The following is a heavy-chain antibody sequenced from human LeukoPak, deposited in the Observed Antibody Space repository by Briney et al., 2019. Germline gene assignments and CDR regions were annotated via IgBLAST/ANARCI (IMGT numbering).Heavy chain of an antibody. CDR3: ARDSPMTPDY. D-gene: IGHD2-15*01. J-gene: IGHJ4*02. Sequence: GGSLRLSCAASGFTFSAYSMNWVRQAPGKGLEWVSSISIDSKYIFYGDSVKGRFTISRDNAKSSLYLQMNSLRAEDTALYYCARDSPMTPDYWGQGTLVTVSS. CDR2: ISIDSKYI. CDR1: GFTFSAYS. V-gene: IGHV3-21*03.